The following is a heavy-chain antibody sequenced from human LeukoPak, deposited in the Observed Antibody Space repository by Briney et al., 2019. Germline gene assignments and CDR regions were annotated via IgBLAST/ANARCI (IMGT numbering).Heavy chain of an antibody. D-gene: IGHD3-22*01. CDR2: INHSGST. Sequence: SETLSLTCAVYGGSFSGYYWSWIRQPPGKGLEWIGEINHSGSTNYNPSLKSRVTISVGTSKNQFSLNLSSVTAADTAVYYCARGRNFLKYYYDSSGYYYAPPPFDYWGQGTLVTVSS. V-gene: IGHV4-34*01. CDR3: ARGRNFLKYYYDSSGYYYAPPPFDY. CDR1: GGSFSGYY. J-gene: IGHJ4*02.